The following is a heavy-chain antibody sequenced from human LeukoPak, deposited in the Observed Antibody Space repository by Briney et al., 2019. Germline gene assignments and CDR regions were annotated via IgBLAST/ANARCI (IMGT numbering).Heavy chain of an antibody. D-gene: IGHD2-2*03. CDR3: ARHLGYCSSTSCRYFDY. Sequence: SETLSLTCTVSGYSISSGYYWGWLRQPPGKGLEWIGSIYHSGSTYYNPSLKSRVTISVDTSKNQFSLKLSSVTAADTAVYYCARHLGYCSSTSCRYFDYWGQGTLVTVSS. CDR2: IYHSGST. V-gene: IGHV4-38-2*02. J-gene: IGHJ4*02. CDR1: GYSISSGYY.